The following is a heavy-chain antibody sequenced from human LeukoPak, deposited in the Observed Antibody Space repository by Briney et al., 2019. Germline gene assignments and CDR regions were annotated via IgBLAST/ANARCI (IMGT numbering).Heavy chain of an antibody. J-gene: IGHJ4*02. D-gene: IGHD4-17*01. CDR3: AKDMSFGDYSDDY. V-gene: IGHV3-23*01. CDR2: IGGSGGIT. CDR1: GFTFSSYA. Sequence: PGGSLRLSCAASGFTFSSYAMSWGRQAPGTGLEWVSSIGGSGGITYYADSVKGRFTISRDNSKNTLYLQMNSLRAEDTAVYYCAKDMSFGDYSDDYWGQGTLVTVSS.